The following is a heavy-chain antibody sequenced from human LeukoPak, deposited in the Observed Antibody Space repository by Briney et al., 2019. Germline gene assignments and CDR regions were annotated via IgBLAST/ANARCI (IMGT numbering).Heavy chain of an antibody. J-gene: IGHJ3*02. Sequence: SETLSLTCTVSGGSIGSYYWSWIRQPPGKGLEWIGYIYYTGTTTYNPSLKSRVTISLGTSKNQFSLKLTSMTAADTAVYYCARAYSYGLIHDAFDIWGQGTMVTVSS. CDR3: ARAYSYGLIHDAFDI. D-gene: IGHD5-18*01. CDR2: IYYTGTT. CDR1: GGSIGSYY. V-gene: IGHV4-59*01.